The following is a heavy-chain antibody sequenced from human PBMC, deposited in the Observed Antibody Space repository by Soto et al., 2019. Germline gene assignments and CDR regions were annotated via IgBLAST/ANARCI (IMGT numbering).Heavy chain of an antibody. Sequence: GGSLRLSCEASGFVFSTYSMNWVRQAPGKGLEWISYISSTSGTIYYADSVKGRFTIFRDNAKNSLFLQMNGLRDDDTAVYYCANQKIRFSVAGTLYGLGVWGQGTTVTV. CDR2: ISSTSGTI. CDR3: ANQKIRFSVAGTLYGLGV. D-gene: IGHD6-19*01. J-gene: IGHJ6*02. CDR1: GFVFSTYS. V-gene: IGHV3-48*02.